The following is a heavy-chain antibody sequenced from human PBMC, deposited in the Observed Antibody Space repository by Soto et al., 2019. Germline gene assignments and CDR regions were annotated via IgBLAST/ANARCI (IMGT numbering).Heavy chain of an antibody. Sequence: QVQLQESGPGLVKPSQTLSLTCTVSGGSISSGGYYWSWIRQHPGKGLEWIGYIYYSGSTYYNPSLKSRVTISVDTSKNQFSLKLSSVTAADTAVYYCARDFSRVPAAMGPTYYYGYDGMDVWGQGTKVTVSS. D-gene: IGHD2-2*01. J-gene: IGHJ6*02. CDR3: ARDFSRVPAAMGPTYYYGYDGMDV. CDR2: IYYSGST. CDR1: GGSISSGGYY. V-gene: IGHV4-31*03.